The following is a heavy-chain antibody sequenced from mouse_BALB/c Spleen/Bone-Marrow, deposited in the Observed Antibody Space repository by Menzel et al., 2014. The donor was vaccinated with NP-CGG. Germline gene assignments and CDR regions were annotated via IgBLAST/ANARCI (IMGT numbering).Heavy chain of an antibody. J-gene: IGHJ1*01. CDR1: GYTFTSYW. CDR2: IDPSDSYT. Sequence: QVQLKESGAELVKPGASVKLSCKASGYTFTSYWMHWVKQRPGQGLEWIGEIDPSDSYTNYNQKFKGKATLTVDKSSSTAYMQLSSLTSEDSAVYYCARGGNGCDGYWYFDVWGAGATVTVSS. V-gene: IGHV1-69*02. CDR3: ARGGNGCDGYWYFDV. D-gene: IGHD2-2*01.